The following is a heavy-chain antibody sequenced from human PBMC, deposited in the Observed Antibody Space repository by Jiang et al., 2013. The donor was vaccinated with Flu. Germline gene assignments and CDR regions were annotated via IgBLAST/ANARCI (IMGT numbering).Heavy chain of an antibody. CDR2: ISGSGGST. CDR1: GFTFSSYA. D-gene: IGHD3-22*01. CDR3: AKPQRAGITMIVVVITTPYYFDY. Sequence: QLLESGGGLVQPGGSLRLSCAASGFTFSSYAMSWVRQAPGKGLEWVSAISGSGGSTYNADSVKGRFTISRDNSKNTLYLQMNSLRAEDTAVYYCAKPQRAGITMIVVVITTPYYFDYWGQGTLVTVSS. J-gene: IGHJ4*02. V-gene: IGHV3-23*01.